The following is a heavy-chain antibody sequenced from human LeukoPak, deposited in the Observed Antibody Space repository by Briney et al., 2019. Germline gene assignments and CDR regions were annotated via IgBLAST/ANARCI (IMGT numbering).Heavy chain of an antibody. D-gene: IGHD3-3*02. Sequence: ESDPTLVNPTQTLTLTCTFSGFSLSTSGVGVGWIRQPPGKGLEWIGYIYYSGSTNYNPSLKSRVTISVDTSKNQFSLKLSSVTAADTAVYYCARASASLDNWFDPWGQGTLVTVSS. J-gene: IGHJ5*02. V-gene: IGHV4-61*08. CDR2: IYYSGST. CDR1: GFSLSTSGVG. CDR3: ARASASLDNWFDP.